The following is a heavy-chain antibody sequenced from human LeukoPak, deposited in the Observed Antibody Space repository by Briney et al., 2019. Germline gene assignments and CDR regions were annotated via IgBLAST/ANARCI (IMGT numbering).Heavy chain of an antibody. CDR1: GFTFSSYA. CDR2: ISYDGSNK. V-gene: IGHV3-30-3*01. Sequence: PGGSLRLSCAASGFTFSSYAMHWVRQAPGKGLEWVAVISYDGSNKYYADSVKGRFTISRDNSKNTLYLQMNSLRAEDTAVYYCAREARDAVADFYFDYLGQGTLVTVSS. D-gene: IGHD6-19*01. J-gene: IGHJ4*02. CDR3: AREARDAVADFYFDY.